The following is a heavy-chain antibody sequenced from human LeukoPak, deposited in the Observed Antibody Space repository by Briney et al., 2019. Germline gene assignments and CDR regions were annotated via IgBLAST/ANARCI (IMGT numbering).Heavy chain of an antibody. Sequence: SETLSLTCTVSGGSISSGAYCWGWIRQPPGKGLEWVGYIFHSGSAYYSPSLKTRVTISVDRSKNEVSLKLNSVTAADTAIYYCASAEVGIVMGDAFDMWGQGTMVTVSS. V-gene: IGHV4-30-2*01. D-gene: IGHD3-3*01. CDR2: IFHSGSA. CDR3: ASAEVGIVMGDAFDM. CDR1: GGSISSGAYC. J-gene: IGHJ3*02.